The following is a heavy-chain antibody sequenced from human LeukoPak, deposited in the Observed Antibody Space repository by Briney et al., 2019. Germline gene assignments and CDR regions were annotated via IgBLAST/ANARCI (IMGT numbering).Heavy chain of an antibody. D-gene: IGHD4-23*01. CDR1: GFTFSSYW. CDR3: YGGNAEQ. V-gene: IGHV3-74*01. Sequence: GGSLRLSCVASGFTFSSYWMHWVRQAPGKGLVWVSGINTDGSSTNYADSVKGRFTISRDKAKNTLYLQMNSLRVEDMAVYYCYGGNAEQWGQGTLVTVSS. CDR2: INTDGSST. J-gene: IGHJ1*01.